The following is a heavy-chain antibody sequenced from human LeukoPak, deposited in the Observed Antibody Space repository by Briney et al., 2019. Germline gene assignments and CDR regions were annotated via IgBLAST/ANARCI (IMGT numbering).Heavy chain of an antibody. CDR2: ISSSSSYI. Sequence: PGGSLRLSCAASGFTFSSYSMNWVRQAPGKGLEWVSSISSSSSYIYYADSVKGRFTISRDNAKNSLYLQMNSLRAEDTAVYYCARDERLGELSSDFDYWGQGTLVTVSS. J-gene: IGHJ4*02. CDR1: GFTFSSYS. D-gene: IGHD3-16*02. V-gene: IGHV3-21*01. CDR3: ARDERLGELSSDFDY.